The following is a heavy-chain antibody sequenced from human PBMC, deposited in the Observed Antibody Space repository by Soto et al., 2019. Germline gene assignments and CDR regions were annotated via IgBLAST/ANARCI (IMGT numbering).Heavy chain of an antibody. CDR2: IDYSGST. Sequence: QVQLQESGPGLVKPSQTLSLTCTVSGGSISSGGYYWRWIRQHPGKGLEWIGYIDYSGSTYYNPSLKSRVTRSVDTSKNQFSLKLSSVTAADTAVYYCARDCIYYVSGSLLVGMDVWGQGTTVTVSS. CDR1: GGSISSGGYY. D-gene: IGHD3-10*01. V-gene: IGHV4-31*03. J-gene: IGHJ6*02. CDR3: ARDCIYYVSGSLLVGMDV.